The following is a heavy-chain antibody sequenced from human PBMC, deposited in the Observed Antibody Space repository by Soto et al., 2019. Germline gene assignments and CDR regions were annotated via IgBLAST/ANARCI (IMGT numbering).Heavy chain of an antibody. J-gene: IGHJ6*02. CDR3: ARASLGRYYYYYYGMDV. Sequence: TSETLSLTCTVSGGSISSGDYYWSWIRQPPGKGLEWIGYIYYSGSTYYNPSLKSRVTISVDTSKNQFSLKLSSVTAADTAVYYCARASLGRYYYYYYGMDVWGQGTTVTVSS. D-gene: IGHD3-16*02. CDR2: IYYSGST. CDR1: GGSISSGDYY. V-gene: IGHV4-30-4*01.